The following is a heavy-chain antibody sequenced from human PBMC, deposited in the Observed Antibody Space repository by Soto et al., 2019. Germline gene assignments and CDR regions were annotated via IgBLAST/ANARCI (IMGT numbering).Heavy chain of an antibody. Sequence: QVQLVQSGAEEKKPGASVKVSCKASGYTFTSYAMHWVRQAPGQRLEWMGWINAGNGNTKYSQKFQGRVTITRDTSASTAYMELSSQRSEDTAVYYCARGITLPTPLDYWGQVALVTVSS. V-gene: IGHV1-3*05. CDR3: ARGITLPTPLDY. D-gene: IGHD1-20*01. J-gene: IGHJ4*02. CDR2: INAGNGNT. CDR1: GYTFTSYA.